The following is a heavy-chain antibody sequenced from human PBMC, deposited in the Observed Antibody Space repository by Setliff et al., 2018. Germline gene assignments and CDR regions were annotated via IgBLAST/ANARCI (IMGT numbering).Heavy chain of an antibody. V-gene: IGHV3-23*01. J-gene: IGHJ4*01. CDR3: AKSPHDFWSGRVFFDY. CDR1: GFSFSSYV. CDR2: IIGSGIST. D-gene: IGHD3-3*01. Sequence: PGESLKISCAASGFSFSSYVMSWVRQAPGKGLEWVSTIIGSGISTYYADSVQGRVTISRDNHKNTLHLQMNSLGVEDTAIYYCAKSPHDFWSGRVFFDYWGQGMLVTVSS.